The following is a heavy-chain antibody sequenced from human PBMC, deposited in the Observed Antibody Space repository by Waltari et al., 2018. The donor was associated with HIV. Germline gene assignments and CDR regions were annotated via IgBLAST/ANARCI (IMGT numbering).Heavy chain of an antibody. J-gene: IGHJ4*02. CDR2: IYYSERT. D-gene: IGHD3-22*01. V-gene: IGHV4-39*01. Sequence: QLQLQESGPGLVKPSETLSLTCTVSGGSISSSSYYWGWIRQPPGKGLEWIGSIYYSERTYYNPSLRSRVTISVDTSKNQFSLKLSSVTAADTAVYYCARHSLTYYYDSSGYSVAFDYWGQGTLVTVSS. CDR1: GGSISSSSYY. CDR3: ARHSLTYYYDSSGYSVAFDY.